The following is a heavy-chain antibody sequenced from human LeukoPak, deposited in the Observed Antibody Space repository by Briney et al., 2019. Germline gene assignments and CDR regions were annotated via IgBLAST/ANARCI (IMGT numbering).Heavy chain of an antibody. J-gene: IGHJ4*02. D-gene: IGHD5-18*01. CDR3: LREARGYHYTYFDY. Sequence: GGSLRLSCTASGFTLGSHDMHWVRQIPGQGLEWVAAVSSGFHAFFADSVQGRFTVSREDARNSLYLQMNGLRAGDTAVYYCLREARGYHYTYFDYWGQGTLVTVSS. CDR2: VSSGFHA. V-gene: IGHV3-13*01. CDR1: GFTLGSHD.